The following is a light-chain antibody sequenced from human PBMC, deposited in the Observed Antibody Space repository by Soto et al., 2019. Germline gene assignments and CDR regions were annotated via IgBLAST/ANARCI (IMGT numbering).Light chain of an antibody. CDR1: ESVTNSF. CDR3: QQDSTLPHT. CDR2: SIS. J-gene: IGKJ2*01. Sequence: ENVLTQSPGTLSLSPGERATLSCRASESVTNSFFAWYQQKPGQAPRLLIYSISSRATGIPDRFSGSGSGTDFTLSISRLEPEDFVVYYGQQDSTLPHTFGQGTKLEVK. V-gene: IGKV3-20*01.